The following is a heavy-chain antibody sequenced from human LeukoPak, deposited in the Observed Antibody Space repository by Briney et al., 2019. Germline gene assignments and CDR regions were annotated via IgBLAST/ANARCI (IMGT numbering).Heavy chain of an antibody. J-gene: IGHJ4*02. Sequence: GRSLRLSCAASGFTFSSYGMHWVRQAPGKGLEWVAVIWYDGSNKYYADSVKGRFTISRDNSKNTLYLLMNSLRAEDTAVYYCARDYYYDSSGYYPRWGQGTLVTVSS. D-gene: IGHD3-22*01. CDR3: ARDYYYDSSGYYPR. CDR1: GFTFSSYG. V-gene: IGHV3-33*01. CDR2: IWYDGSNK.